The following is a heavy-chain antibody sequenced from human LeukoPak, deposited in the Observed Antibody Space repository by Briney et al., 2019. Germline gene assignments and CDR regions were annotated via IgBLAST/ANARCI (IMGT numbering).Heavy chain of an antibody. V-gene: IGHV1-2*02. Sequence: GASVKVSCKSSGFTFTDYYIHWVRQAPGQGLEWMGYIGPHSSATSSPQEFQGRVTMTRDTSMSTAYMELTRLTSDDTAVYYCAREGNGLLSKDFDYWGQGTLATVSS. CDR2: IGPHSSAT. CDR3: AREGNGLLSKDFDY. D-gene: IGHD2/OR15-2a*01. J-gene: IGHJ4*02. CDR1: GFTFTDYY.